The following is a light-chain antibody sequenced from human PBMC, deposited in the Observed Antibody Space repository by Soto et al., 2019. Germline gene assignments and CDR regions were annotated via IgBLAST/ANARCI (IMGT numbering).Light chain of an antibody. J-gene: IGKJ5*01. CDR3: QQYYNTPIT. V-gene: IGKV4-1*01. Sequence: DIVMTQSPDSLAVSLGERATINCKPSQSVLYSSNNKNYLAWYQQKPGQPPKLLIYWASTRASGVPDRFSGSGSGTDFTLTISILQAEDVAVYYCQQYYNTPITFGQGTRLEIK. CDR1: QSVLYSSNNKNY. CDR2: WAS.